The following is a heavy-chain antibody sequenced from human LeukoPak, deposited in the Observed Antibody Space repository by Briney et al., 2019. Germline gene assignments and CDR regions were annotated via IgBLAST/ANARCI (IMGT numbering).Heavy chain of an antibody. CDR3: ARDRGGAPFAI. J-gene: IGHJ3*02. D-gene: IGHD3-10*01. CDR1: GFTFSNYG. CDR2: IWSDGSVT. V-gene: IGHV3-33*01. Sequence: GGSLRLSCAVSGFTFSNYGMHWVRQAPGKGLEWVAVIWSDGSVTDYADSVKGRFTISRDNSRNTLDLQMNNLRAEDTAVYYCARDRGGAPFAIWGQRTMVTVSS.